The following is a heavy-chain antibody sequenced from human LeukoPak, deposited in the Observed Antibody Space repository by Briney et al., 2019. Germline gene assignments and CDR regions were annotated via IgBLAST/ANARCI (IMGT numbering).Heavy chain of an antibody. Sequence: GASVKVSCKASGYTFTSYGISWVRQAPGQGLEWTGWISASNGNTNYAQKLQGRVTMTTDTSTSTAYMELGSLRSDDTAVYYCARDWYRIAAAGGGYYFDYWGQGTLVTVSS. V-gene: IGHV1-18*04. CDR3: ARDWYRIAAAGGGYYFDY. J-gene: IGHJ4*02. CDR2: ISASNGNT. D-gene: IGHD6-13*01. CDR1: GYTFTSYG.